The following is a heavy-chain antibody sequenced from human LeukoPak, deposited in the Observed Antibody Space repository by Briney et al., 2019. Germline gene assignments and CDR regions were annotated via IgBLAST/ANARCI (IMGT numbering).Heavy chain of an antibody. Sequence: GESLKISCKGSGYSFTSYWIGWVRQMPGKGLEWMGTIYPGDSDTRYSPSFQGQVTISADKSISTAYLQWSSLKASDTAMYYCARSGYSSSWIYWYFDLWGRGTLVTVSS. D-gene: IGHD6-13*01. J-gene: IGHJ2*01. CDR3: ARSGYSSSWIYWYFDL. CDR1: GYSFTSYW. CDR2: IYPGDSDT. V-gene: IGHV5-51*01.